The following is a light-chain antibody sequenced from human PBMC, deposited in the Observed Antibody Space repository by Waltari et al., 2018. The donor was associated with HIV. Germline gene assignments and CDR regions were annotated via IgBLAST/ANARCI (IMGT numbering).Light chain of an antibody. J-gene: IGKJ2*01. CDR3: MQALETPYT. CDR1: QGLLHSNGPHF. Sequence: DIVMTQSPLSLPVTPGEPASISCRSSQGLLHSNGPHFFDWYVQKPGQSPQLLIYWGSNRASVVPDRFSGSGSGTDFTLKISRVEAEDVGVYYCMQALETPYTFGQGTKLEIK. V-gene: IGKV2-28*01. CDR2: WGS.